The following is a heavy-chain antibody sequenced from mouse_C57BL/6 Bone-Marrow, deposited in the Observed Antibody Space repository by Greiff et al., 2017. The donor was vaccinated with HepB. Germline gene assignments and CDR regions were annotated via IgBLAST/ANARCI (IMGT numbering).Heavy chain of an antibody. V-gene: IGHV1-15*01. J-gene: IGHJ4*01. CDR2: IDPETGGT. D-gene: IGHD2-4*01. CDR1: GYTFTDYE. CDR3: TRRGDFYDYDDAMDD. Sequence: QVQLQQSGAELVRPGASVTLSCKASGYTFTDYEMHWVKQTPVHGLEWIGAIDPETGGTAYNQKFKGKAILTADKSSSTAYMELRSLTSEDSAVYYCTRRGDFYDYDDAMDDWGQGTSVTVSS.